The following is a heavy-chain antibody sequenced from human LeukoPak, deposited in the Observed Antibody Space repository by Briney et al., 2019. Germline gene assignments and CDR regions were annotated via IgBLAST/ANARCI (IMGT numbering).Heavy chain of an antibody. CDR1: GLTFSNYW. CDR3: ARDGFRTGSN. CDR2: IKQDGSEK. D-gene: IGHD3-10*01. Sequence: GGSLRLSCAASGLTFSNYWMDWVRQAPGKGLEWVANIKQDGSEKNYVDSVKGRFIISRDNAKNSLYLQMNTLRADDTAVYYCARDGFRTGSNWGQGTLVTVSS. J-gene: IGHJ4*02. V-gene: IGHV3-7*03.